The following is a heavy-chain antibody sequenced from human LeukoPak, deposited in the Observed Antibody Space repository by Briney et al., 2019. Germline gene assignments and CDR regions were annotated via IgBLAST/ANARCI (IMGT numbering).Heavy chain of an antibody. CDR2: IKKDGSDK. CDR1: GFTVSSNS. J-gene: IGHJ4*02. Sequence: GGSLRLSCAVSGFTVSSNSMSWVRQAPGKGLEWVASIKKDGSDKYYVDSVKGRFTVSRDNAKNSLYLQMISLRAEDTAVYYCLQYNSGSSWGQGTLVTVSS. CDR3: LQYNSGSS. D-gene: IGHD3-10*01. V-gene: IGHV3-7*01.